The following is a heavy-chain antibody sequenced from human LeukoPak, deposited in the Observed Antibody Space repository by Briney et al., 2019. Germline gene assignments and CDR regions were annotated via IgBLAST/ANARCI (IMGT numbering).Heavy chain of an antibody. D-gene: IGHD3-10*01. CDR3: ARDCVVRGDFIGFDP. J-gene: IGHJ5*02. CDR1: GGSINNSNW. CDR2: MHHSGSS. Sequence: PSETLSLTCVVSGGSINNSNWWSWVRQPTGKGLEWIGEMHHSGSSHYNPSLKSRVTLSVDKSKNQFSLKLSSVTAADTAVYYCARDCVVRGDFIGFDPWGQGTLVTVSS. V-gene: IGHV4/OR15-8*01.